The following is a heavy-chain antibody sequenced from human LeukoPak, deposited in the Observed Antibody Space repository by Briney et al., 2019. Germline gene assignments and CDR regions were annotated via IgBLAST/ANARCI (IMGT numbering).Heavy chain of an antibody. CDR2: IIPIFATA. CDR1: GGTFSRYL. J-gene: IGHJ6*03. D-gene: IGHD6-13*01. Sequence: GASVKVSCKASGGTFSRYLINWVRQAPGQGLEWMGGIIPIFATANYGQKFQGRVTITADKSTSTAYMDLSSLRSEDTAVYYCARGPIAAASVNYYMDVWGKGTTVTVSS. CDR3: ARGPIAAASVNYYMDV. V-gene: IGHV1-69*06.